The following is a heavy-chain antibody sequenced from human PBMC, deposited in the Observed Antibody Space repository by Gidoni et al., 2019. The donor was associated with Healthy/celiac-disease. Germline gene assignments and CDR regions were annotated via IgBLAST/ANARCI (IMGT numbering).Heavy chain of an antibody. CDR2: IYYSGST. J-gene: IGHJ5*02. CDR1: GGSLSSRSYY. CDR3: ARNLGYCSGGSCYGSRFDP. D-gene: IGHD2-15*01. V-gene: IGHV4-39*07. Sequence: QLQLQESGPGLVKPSETLSLTCTVSGGSLSSRSYYWGWIRQPPGKGLEWIGSIYYSGSTYYNPSLKSRVTISVDTSKNQFSLKLSSVTAADTAVYYCARNLGYCSGGSCYGSRFDPWGQGTLVTVSS.